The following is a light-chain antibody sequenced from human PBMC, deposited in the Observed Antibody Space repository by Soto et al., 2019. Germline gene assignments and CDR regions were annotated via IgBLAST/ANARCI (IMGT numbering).Light chain of an antibody. V-gene: IGLV1-44*01. Sequence: QSVLTQPPSASGTPGQRVTISCSGSNSNIGINTVNWYQQLAGTAPKLLIYSDNQRPSGVPDRFSGSKSGTSASLAISGLQSEDEADYYCAAWDDSLNGAVFGGGTQLTVL. CDR3: AAWDDSLNGAV. CDR1: NSNIGINT. CDR2: SDN. J-gene: IGLJ7*01.